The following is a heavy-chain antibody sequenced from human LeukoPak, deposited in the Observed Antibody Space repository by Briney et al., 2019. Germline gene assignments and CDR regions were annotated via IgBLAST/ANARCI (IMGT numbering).Heavy chain of an antibody. J-gene: IGHJ4*02. CDR2: IYYSGST. D-gene: IGHD5-12*01. Sequence: SETLSLTCTVSGGSISSSSYYWGWVRQPPGKGLEWIGSIYYSGSTYYNPSLKSRVTISVDTSKNQFSLKLSSVTAADTAVYYCASLREPVYYFDYWGQGTLVTVSS. V-gene: IGHV4-39*07. CDR3: ASLREPVYYFDY. CDR1: GGSISSSSYY.